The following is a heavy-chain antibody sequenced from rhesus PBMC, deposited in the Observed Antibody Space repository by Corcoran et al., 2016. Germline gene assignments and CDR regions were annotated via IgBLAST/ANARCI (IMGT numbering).Heavy chain of an antibody. J-gene: IGHJ4*01. CDR2: IYWDDDRRSISYREHDK. Sequence: QVTLKESGPALVKPTQTLTLTCTFSGFSLTTSGMGVGWIRQPPGKALEWRALIYWDDDRRSISYREHDKRVSTYPKSRLTIAQDTSKNQVVLTITNMDPVDTATYYCARGVDSWYTPRYYFDYWGQGVLVTVSS. V-gene: IGHV2-174*01. D-gene: IGHD5-24*01. CDR1: GFSLTTSGMG. CDR3: ARGVDSWYTPRYYFDY.